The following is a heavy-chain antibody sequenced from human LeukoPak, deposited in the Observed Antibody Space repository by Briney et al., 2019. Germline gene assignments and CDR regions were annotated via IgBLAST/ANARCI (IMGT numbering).Heavy chain of an antibody. V-gene: IGHV3-30*04. CDR1: GFTFSSYV. Sequence: GGSLRLSCAASGFTFSSYVMHWVRQAPGKGLEWVAIISYDGSNEYYADSVKGRFTISRDNSKNTLYLQMNSLRAEDTAVYYCAKGGSWAVAGGLTPEYYYMDVWGKGTTVTISS. D-gene: IGHD6-19*01. J-gene: IGHJ6*03. CDR2: ISYDGSNE. CDR3: AKGGSWAVAGGLTPEYYYMDV.